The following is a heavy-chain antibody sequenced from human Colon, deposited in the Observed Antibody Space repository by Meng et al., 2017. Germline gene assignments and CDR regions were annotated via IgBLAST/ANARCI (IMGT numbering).Heavy chain of an antibody. J-gene: IGHJ5*01. CDR3: ARDHGSTNWFYY. Sequence: SETLSLTCTVSGASINTNKYYWGWVRPSPGKGLEWIGTFHYTGNTDYNPSLKSRVSIAVDLSKNLLSLKLNSLPDANTAVYYCARDHGSTNWFYYWGQGRLVTVSS. V-gene: IGHV4-39*07. D-gene: IGHD2-2*01. CDR1: GASINTNKYY. CDR2: FHYTGNT.